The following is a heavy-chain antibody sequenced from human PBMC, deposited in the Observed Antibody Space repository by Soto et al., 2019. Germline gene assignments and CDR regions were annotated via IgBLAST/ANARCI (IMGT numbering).Heavy chain of an antibody. Sequence: SETLSLTCTVSGGSISSYYWSWIRQPPGKGLEWIGYIYYSGSTNYNPSLKSRVTISVDTSKNQFSLKLSSVTAADTAVYYCARDTAGYSSGFLFDYWGQGTLVTVSS. J-gene: IGHJ4*02. CDR1: GGSISSYY. CDR2: IYYSGST. V-gene: IGHV4-59*01. CDR3: ARDTAGYSSGFLFDY. D-gene: IGHD6-19*01.